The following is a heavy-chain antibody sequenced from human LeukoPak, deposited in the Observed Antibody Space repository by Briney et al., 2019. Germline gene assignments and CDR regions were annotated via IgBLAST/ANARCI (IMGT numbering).Heavy chain of an antibody. D-gene: IGHD6-13*01. J-gene: IGHJ5*02. CDR2: INPNTGAA. V-gene: IGHV1-2*06. CDR3: AREVGYSSRWYGWFDP. Sequence: ASVKVSCKASEYTFTGHYMHWVRQAPGQGLEWMGRINPNTGAADYAQKFQGRVTMTRDASISTAYMEVHRLRSDDTAVYFCAREVGYSSRWYGWFDPWGQGTLVPVSS. CDR1: EYTFTGHY.